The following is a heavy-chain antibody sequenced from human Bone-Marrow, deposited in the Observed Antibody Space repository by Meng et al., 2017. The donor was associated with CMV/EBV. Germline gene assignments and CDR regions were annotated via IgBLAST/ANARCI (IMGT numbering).Heavy chain of an antibody. CDR3: ARDPHLEWSPYYGMDV. V-gene: IGHV1-18*01. Sequence: ASVKVSCKASGYTFASYDINWVRRATGQWLEWMGCISVYNGNTNYVQKLQGRVTMTTDTSTSTAYMELRSLRSDDTAVYYCARDPHLEWSPYYGMDVWGQGTTVTVSS. J-gene: IGHJ6*02. CDR1: GYTFASYD. D-gene: IGHD3-3*01. CDR2: ISVYNGNT.